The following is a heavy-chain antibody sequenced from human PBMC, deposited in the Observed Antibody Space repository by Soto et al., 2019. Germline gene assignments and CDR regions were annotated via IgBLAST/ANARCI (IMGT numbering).Heavy chain of an antibody. CDR3: AREDVVVVAAGGFGMDV. CDR2: IYYSGST. CDR1: GGSISSGDYY. J-gene: IGHJ6*02. D-gene: IGHD2-15*01. V-gene: IGHV4-30-4*01. Sequence: LSLTCTVSGGSISSGDYYSSWIPQPPGKGLEWIGYIYYSGSTYYNPSLKSRVTISVDTSKNQFSLKLSSVTAADTAVYYCAREDVVVVAAGGFGMDVWGQGTTVTVSS.